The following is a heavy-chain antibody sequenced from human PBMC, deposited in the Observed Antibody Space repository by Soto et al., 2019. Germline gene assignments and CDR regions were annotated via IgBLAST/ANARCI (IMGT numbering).Heavy chain of an antibody. D-gene: IGHD2-15*01. CDR1: GDSVSSNSAA. Sequence: SQTLSLTCAISGDSVSSNSAAWNWIRQSPSRGLEWLGRTYYRSKWYNDYAVSVKSRITINPDTSKNQFSLQLNSVTPEDTAVYYCARDFCSGGSCYSRAGYYYYYYMDFWGKGTTVTVSS. CDR2: TYYRSKWYN. CDR3: ARDFCSGGSCYSRAGYYYYYYMDF. J-gene: IGHJ6*03. V-gene: IGHV6-1*01.